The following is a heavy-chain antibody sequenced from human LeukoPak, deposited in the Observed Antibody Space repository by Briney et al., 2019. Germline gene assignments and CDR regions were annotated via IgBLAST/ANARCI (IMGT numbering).Heavy chain of an antibody. CDR2: MNPKVGYS. Sequence: ASVKVSCKASGYNFTGYDLSWVRQAPGQGLEWMGWMNPKVGYSGYAQKFQGRVSITRNTSINTAYLELSRLTSEDTAVYYCAKGGDWEQELAGYYDYWGPGTLVTVSS. CDR1: GYNFTGYD. CDR3: AKGGDWEQELAGYYDY. V-gene: IGHV1-8*03. D-gene: IGHD2-21*01. J-gene: IGHJ4*02.